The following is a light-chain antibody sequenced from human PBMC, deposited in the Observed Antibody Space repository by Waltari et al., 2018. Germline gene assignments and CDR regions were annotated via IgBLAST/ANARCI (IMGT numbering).Light chain of an antibody. CDR1: SSDVGGSNF. CDR2: EIS. Sequence: QSALTQPPSASGSPGQSVTIACTGTSSDVGGSNFFSWYQQYPGKAPKLIIYEISNRPAGVPDRFAGSKSGNTASLTVSGLQPEDEAEYFCSSYAATHNLVFGGGTKLTV. J-gene: IGLJ3*02. V-gene: IGLV2-8*01. CDR3: SSYAATHNLV.